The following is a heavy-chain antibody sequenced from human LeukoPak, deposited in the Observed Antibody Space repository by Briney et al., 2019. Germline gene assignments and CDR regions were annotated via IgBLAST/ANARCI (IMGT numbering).Heavy chain of an antibody. D-gene: IGHD4-11*01. CDR3: ARVPSRYSNLFDY. V-gene: IGHV3-74*01. Sequence: GGSLRLSCAASGSTFSSYWMHWVRQAPGKGLVWVSRINSDGSGTTYADSVKGRFTISRDNAKNTLSLQMNSLRAEDTAVYYCARVPSRYSNLFDYWGQGTLVTVSS. CDR1: GSTFSSYW. J-gene: IGHJ4*02. CDR2: INSDGSGT.